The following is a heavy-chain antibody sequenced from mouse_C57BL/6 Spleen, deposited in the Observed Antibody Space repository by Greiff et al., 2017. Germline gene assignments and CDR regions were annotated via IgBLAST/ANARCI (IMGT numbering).Heavy chain of an antibody. CDR3: TAGYWYFDV. V-gene: IGHV6-3*01. CDR2: IRLKSDNYAT. J-gene: IGHJ1*03. CDR1: GFTFSNYW. Sequence: EVKVEESGGGLVQPGGSMKLSCVASGFTFSNYWMNWVRQSPEKGLEWVAQIRLKSDNYATHYAESVKGRFTISRDDSKSSVYLQMNNLRAEDTGIYYCTAGYWYFDVWGTGTTVTVSS.